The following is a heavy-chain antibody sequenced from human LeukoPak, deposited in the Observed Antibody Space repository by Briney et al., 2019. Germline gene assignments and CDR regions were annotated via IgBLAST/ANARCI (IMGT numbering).Heavy chain of an antibody. V-gene: IGHV3-48*03. CDR2: ISSSGSTI. Sequence: GGSLRLSCAASGFTFSSYEMSWVRQAPGKGLEWVSYISSSGSTIYYADSVKGRFTISRDNAKNSLYLQMNSLRAEDTAVYYCARVERDCSGGSCYRAFDIWGQGTMVTVSS. D-gene: IGHD2-15*01. J-gene: IGHJ3*02. CDR3: ARVERDCSGGSCYRAFDI. CDR1: GFTFSSYE.